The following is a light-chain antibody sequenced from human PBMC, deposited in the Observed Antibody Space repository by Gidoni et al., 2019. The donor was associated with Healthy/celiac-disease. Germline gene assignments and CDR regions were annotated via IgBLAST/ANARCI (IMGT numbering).Light chain of an antibody. V-gene: IGKV3-20*01. Sequence: IVLTQSPGTLSLSPGERATLSCRASQSVSSSYLAWYQQKPGQAPRLLIYGASSRDTGIPDRFSGSGSGTDFTLTISRLETEDVAVYYCQQYGSSPPYTFGQGTKLEIK. J-gene: IGKJ2*01. CDR3: QQYGSSPPYT. CDR1: QSVSSSY. CDR2: GAS.